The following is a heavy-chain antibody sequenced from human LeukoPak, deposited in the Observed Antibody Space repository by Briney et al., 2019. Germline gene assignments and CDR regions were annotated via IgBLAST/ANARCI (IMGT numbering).Heavy chain of an antibody. CDR1: GFTFSTYS. J-gene: IGHJ4*02. CDR3: ARAVGNHFDY. V-gene: IGHV3-48*01. D-gene: IGHD4-23*01. CDR2: ISYSSSPI. Sequence: GGSLRLSCAASGFTFSTYSMKWVRQAPGKGLECVSYISYSSSPIYYADSVKGRFTISRDNAKNSLYLQMDSLRAEDTAVYYCARAVGNHFDYWGQGTLVTVSS.